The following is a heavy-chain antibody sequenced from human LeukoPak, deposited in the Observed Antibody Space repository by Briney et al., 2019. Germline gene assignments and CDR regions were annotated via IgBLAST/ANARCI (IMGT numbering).Heavy chain of an antibody. Sequence: SVKVSCKASGGTFSSYAISWVRQAPGQRLEWMGGIIPIFGTANYAQKFQGRVTITTDESTSTAYMELSSLRSEDTAVYYCARLGTSGDYALDYWGQGTLVTVSS. CDR2: IIPIFGTA. CDR3: ARLGTSGDYALDY. J-gene: IGHJ4*02. CDR1: GGTFSSYA. D-gene: IGHD4-17*01. V-gene: IGHV1-69*05.